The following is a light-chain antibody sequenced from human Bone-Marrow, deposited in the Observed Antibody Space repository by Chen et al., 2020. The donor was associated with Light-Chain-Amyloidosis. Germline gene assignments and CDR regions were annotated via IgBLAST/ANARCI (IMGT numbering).Light chain of an antibody. CDR1: SSAVGGDNH. CDR3: SSYTITNTLV. J-gene: IGLJ1*01. V-gene: IGLV2-14*01. Sequence: QSALTQPASVSGSPGQSITIPCTGTSSAVGGDNHVSWYQQHPDKAPKLMLYEVTNRPSWVPDRFSGSKADNTASLTISGLQTEDEADYCCSSYTITNTLVFGSGTRVTVL. CDR2: EVT.